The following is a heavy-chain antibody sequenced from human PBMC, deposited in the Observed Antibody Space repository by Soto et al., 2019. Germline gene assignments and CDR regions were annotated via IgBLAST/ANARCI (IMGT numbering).Heavy chain of an antibody. CDR3: ATWHEREHAYDV. CDR1: GLTVSGKKY. D-gene: IGHD1-1*01. Sequence: DVQLVESGGGLMQPGEPLRLSCAASGLTVSGKKYVAWVRQAPGKGLEWVSALYDVDGSFYADSVKGRFTTSSDSSKTTVYLQMYGLRPDDTAVYYCATWHEREHAYDVWGQGTTVTVSS. CDR2: LYDVDGS. J-gene: IGHJ3*01. V-gene: IGHV3-53*01.